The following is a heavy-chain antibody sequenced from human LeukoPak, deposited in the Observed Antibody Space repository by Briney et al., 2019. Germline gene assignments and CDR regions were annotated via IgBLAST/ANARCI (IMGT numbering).Heavy chain of an antibody. CDR1: GESFSSYY. CDR3: ARDGLGPPGI. V-gene: IGHV4-34*01. CDR2: INHSGST. J-gene: IGHJ3*02. Sequence: PSETLSLTCAVYGESFSSYYWSWILQSPGKGLEWIGDINHSGSTNYNPSLKSRVTISVDTSKNQFSLKLSSVTAADTAVYYCARDGLGPPGIWGQGTMVTVSS. D-gene: IGHD7-27*01.